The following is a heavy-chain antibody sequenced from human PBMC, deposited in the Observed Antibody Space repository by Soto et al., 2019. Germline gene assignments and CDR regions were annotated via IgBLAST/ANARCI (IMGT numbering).Heavy chain of an antibody. V-gene: IGHV1-69*13. Sequence: GASVKVSCKASGGSFSSYAISWVRQAPGKGLEWMGGIIPIFGTANYAQKFQGRVTITADESTSTAYMELSSLRSEGTALYYCARRSGYSSGWYFFDYWGQGTLVTVSS. D-gene: IGHD6-19*01. CDR3: ARRSGYSSGWYFFDY. J-gene: IGHJ4*02. CDR1: GGSFSSYA. CDR2: IIPIFGTA.